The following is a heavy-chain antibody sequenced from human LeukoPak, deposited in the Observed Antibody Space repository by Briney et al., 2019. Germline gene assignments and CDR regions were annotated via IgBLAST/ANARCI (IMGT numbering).Heavy chain of an antibody. CDR1: GGSFSGYY. D-gene: IGHD6-25*01. Sequence: SETLSLTCAVYGGSFSGYYWSWIRQPPGKGLEWIGEINHSGSTNYNPSLKSRVTISVDTSKNQFSLKLSSVTAADTAVYYCARGVSRLRVDPWGQGTLVTVSS. CDR3: ARGVSRLRVDP. V-gene: IGHV4-34*01. J-gene: IGHJ5*02. CDR2: INHSGST.